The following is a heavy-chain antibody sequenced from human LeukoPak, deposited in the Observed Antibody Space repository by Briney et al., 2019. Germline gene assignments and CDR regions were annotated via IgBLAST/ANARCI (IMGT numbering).Heavy chain of an antibody. D-gene: IGHD3-10*01. J-gene: IGHJ4*02. Sequence: GGSLRLSCAASGFTFSTYSINWVRQAPGKGLEWISYISSSSSTIYYADSVKGRFTISRDNAKNSLYLQMNSLRAEDTAVYYCARAGSYGSWDDWGQGSLVTVSS. CDR3: ARAGSYGSWDD. CDR1: GFTFSTYS. V-gene: IGHV3-48*01. CDR2: ISSSSSTI.